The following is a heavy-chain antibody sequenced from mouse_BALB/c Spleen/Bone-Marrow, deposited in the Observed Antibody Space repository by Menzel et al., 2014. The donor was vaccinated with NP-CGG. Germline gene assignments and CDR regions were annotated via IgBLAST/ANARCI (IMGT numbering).Heavy chain of an antibody. J-gene: IGHJ3*01. CDR3: ARNANWLFAY. CDR1: GYAFTNYL. CDR2: INPGSGDT. V-gene: IGHV1-54*01. D-gene: IGHD4-1*01. Sequence: QVQLKESGTELVRPGTSVKVSCKASGYAFTNYLIEWVKQRPGQGLEWIGVINPGSGDTSYNEKFRGKATLTADKSSSTAYMQLSSLTSDVSAVYFCARNANWLFAYWGQGTLVTVSA.